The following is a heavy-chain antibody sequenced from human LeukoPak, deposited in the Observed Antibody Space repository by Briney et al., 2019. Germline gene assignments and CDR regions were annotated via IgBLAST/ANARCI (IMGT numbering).Heavy chain of an antibody. V-gene: IGHV3-74*01. CDR2: INSDGDT. CDR1: GFIFSSGW. J-gene: IGHJ4*02. Sequence: GGSLRLFCAASGFIFSSGWMSWVRQAPGKGLVWVSRINSDGDTDYADAVTGRFTISRDNAKNTLYLQMNSLRAEDTAVYHCVKGAPMDYWGQGTLVTVSS. CDR3: VKGAPMDY.